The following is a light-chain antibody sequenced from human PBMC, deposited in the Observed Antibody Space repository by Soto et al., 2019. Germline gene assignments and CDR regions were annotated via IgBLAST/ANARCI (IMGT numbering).Light chain of an antibody. CDR2: GAS. Sequence: EIVLTQSPGTLSLSPGERATLSCRASQSVRSNYLAWYQQKPGQAPRLLIYGASNRATGIPDRFSGSGSGTDFTLTISRLEPEDFAVYSCQQYGSSPPTFGQGTKVEIK. V-gene: IGKV3-20*01. CDR3: QQYGSSPPT. CDR1: QSVRSNY. J-gene: IGKJ1*01.